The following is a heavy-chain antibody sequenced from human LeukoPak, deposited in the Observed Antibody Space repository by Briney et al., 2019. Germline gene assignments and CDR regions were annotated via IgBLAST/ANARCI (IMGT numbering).Heavy chain of an antibody. CDR3: ARDRTTVAGRVGPGFDP. CDR1: GGSISSSNW. Sequence: SGTLSLTCAVSGGSISSSNWWSWARQPPGKGLEWIGEIYHSGSTNYNPSLKSRVTISVDKSKNQFSLKLSSVTAADTAVYYCARDRTTVAGRVGPGFDPWGQGTLVTVSS. J-gene: IGHJ5*02. D-gene: IGHD6-19*01. CDR2: IYHSGST. V-gene: IGHV4-4*02.